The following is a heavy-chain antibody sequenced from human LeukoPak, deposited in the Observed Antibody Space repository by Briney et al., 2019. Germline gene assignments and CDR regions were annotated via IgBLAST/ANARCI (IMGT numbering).Heavy chain of an antibody. D-gene: IGHD3-22*01. Sequence: GGSLRLSCAASGFTFSSYGMSWVRQAPGKGLEWVSYISSSSSTIYYADSVKGRFTISRDNAKNSLYLQMNSLRAEDTAVYYCAREDSIGYWGQGTLVTVSS. V-gene: IGHV3-48*01. CDR1: GFTFSSYG. CDR3: AREDSIGY. J-gene: IGHJ4*02. CDR2: ISSSSSTI.